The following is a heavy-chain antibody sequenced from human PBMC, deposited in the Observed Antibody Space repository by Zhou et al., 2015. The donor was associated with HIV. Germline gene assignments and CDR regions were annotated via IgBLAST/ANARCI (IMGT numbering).Heavy chain of an antibody. CDR2: IIPVYDIT. V-gene: IGHV1-69*12. Sequence: QVQLVQSGVEVKKPGSSVKVSCKDSGGSFSRYAMNWVRQAPRQGLEWMGAIIPVYDITNYAQKFQGRVTITADESTNTAFMELSSLRSEDTAIYYCARSNCGGDCSDWYFDLWGLAPWSPSPQ. CDR1: GGSFSRYA. J-gene: IGHJ2*01. CDR3: ARSNCGGDCSDWYFDL. D-gene: IGHD2-21*02.